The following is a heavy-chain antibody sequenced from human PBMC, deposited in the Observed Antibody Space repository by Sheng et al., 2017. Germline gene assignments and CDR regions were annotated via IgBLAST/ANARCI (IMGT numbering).Heavy chain of an antibody. CDR2: ISSSSSYI. V-gene: IGHV3-21*01. Sequence: EVQLVESGGGLVKPGGSLRLSCAASGFTFSSYSMNWVRQAPGKGLEWVSSISSSSSYIYYADSVKGRFTISRDNAKNSLYLQMNSLRAEDTAVYYCARAGLEWLLSYYYYYMDVWGKGTTVTVSS. CDR3: ARAGLEWLLSYYYYYMDV. CDR1: GFTFSSYS. J-gene: IGHJ6*03. D-gene: IGHD3-3*01.